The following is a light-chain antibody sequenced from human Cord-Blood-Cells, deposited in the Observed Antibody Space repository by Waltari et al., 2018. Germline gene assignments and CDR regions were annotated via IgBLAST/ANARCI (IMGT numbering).Light chain of an antibody. CDR3: CSYAGSSTWV. V-gene: IGLV2-23*01. J-gene: IGLJ3*02. CDR1: SSDVGSYKL. CDR2: EGS. Sequence: QSALTQPPSVSGSPGQSITISCTGTSSDVGSYKLVSWYQQHPGKAPKLMIYEGSKRPSGVSNRFSGSKSGNTASLTISGLQAEDEADYYCCSYAGSSTWVFGGGTKLTVL.